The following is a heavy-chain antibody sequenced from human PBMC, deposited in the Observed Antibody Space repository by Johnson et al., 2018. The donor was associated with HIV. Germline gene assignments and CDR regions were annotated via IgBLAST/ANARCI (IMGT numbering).Heavy chain of an antibody. V-gene: IGHV3-20*04. CDR1: GFTFDDYA. Sequence: VQLVESGGGVVRPGGSLRLSCAPSGFTFDDYAMSWVRQAPGKGLEWVSDINWNGGRKGYADSLMGRFTISRDHAKKSLYLQINSLRAEDTALYYCAREGEYCTGGSCYNAFDIWGQGTMVIVSS. CDR3: AREGEYCTGGSCYNAFDI. CDR2: INWNGGRK. J-gene: IGHJ3*02. D-gene: IGHD2-15*01.